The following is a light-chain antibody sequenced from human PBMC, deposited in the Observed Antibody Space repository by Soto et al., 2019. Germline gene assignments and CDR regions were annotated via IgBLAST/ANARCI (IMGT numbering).Light chain of an antibody. CDR3: QQYFTSPRT. Sequence: DVVMTQSPDSLAVWLGERATFNCKSSQSILDRSKNKYYLAWYQQKSGQPPKLLIYWASLRESGVPDRFTCIGSGTDFPLTISSLQPEDVGVYYCQQYFTSPRTFGQGTKGDTK. V-gene: IGKV4-1*01. J-gene: IGKJ1*01. CDR1: QSILDRSKNKYY. CDR2: WAS.